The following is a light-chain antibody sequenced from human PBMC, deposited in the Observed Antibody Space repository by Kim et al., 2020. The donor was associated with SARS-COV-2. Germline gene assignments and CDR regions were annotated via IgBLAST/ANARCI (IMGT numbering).Light chain of an antibody. CDR3: QQSYITPFT. CDR2: AAS. J-gene: IGKJ3*01. Sequence: DIQMTQSPSSLSASVGDRVTITCRTTHSISSHLNWYQQKPGRAPKLLISAASTLQGGVPSRFSGSGSETDFTLTISRLQPEDFATYFCQQSYITPFTFGPGTKVDIK. V-gene: IGKV1-39*01. CDR1: HSISSH.